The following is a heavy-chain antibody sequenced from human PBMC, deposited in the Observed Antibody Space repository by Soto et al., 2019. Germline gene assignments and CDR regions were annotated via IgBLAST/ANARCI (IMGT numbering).Heavy chain of an antibody. J-gene: IGHJ4*02. V-gene: IGHV4-59*13. CDR2: IYYTGNT. CDR3: GRCRDWLDY. Sequence: QVQLQESGPGLVKPSETLSLTCTVSGGSISTYYWSWIRQPPGTGLEWIGCIYYTGNTNYNPSLTNRVTISAHTSENQFALRLISVTAADTAIYYCGRCRDWLDYWGQGTLVTVSS. D-gene: IGHD3-9*01. CDR1: GGSISTYY.